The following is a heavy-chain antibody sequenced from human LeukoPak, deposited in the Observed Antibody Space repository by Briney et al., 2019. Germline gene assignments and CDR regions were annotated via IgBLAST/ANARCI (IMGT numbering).Heavy chain of an antibody. J-gene: IGHJ5*02. D-gene: IGHD3-22*01. CDR1: GFTVSSNY. CDR2: IYSGGST. CDR3: ARDGDYYDSSGYSFDP. Sequence: GGSLRLSCAASGFTVSSNYMSWVRQAPGKGLEWVSVIYSGGSTYCADSVKGRFTISRDNSKNTLYLQMNSLRAEDTAVYYCARDGDYYDSSGYSFDPWGQGTLVTVSS. V-gene: IGHV3-66*01.